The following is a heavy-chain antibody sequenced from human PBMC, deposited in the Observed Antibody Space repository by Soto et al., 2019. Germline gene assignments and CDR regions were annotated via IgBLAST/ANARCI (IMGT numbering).Heavy chain of an antibody. V-gene: IGHV3-23*01. Sequence: GGSLRLSCAASGFTISVSAMSCVRQAPGKGLEWVSGIDGSSDSIYYTDSVKGRFTISRDNSKNTLYLQMTSLRPEDTAVYHCAKDIGPPDCLGAWGQVPLVTVS. D-gene: IGHD2-21*01. CDR3: AKDIGPPDCLGA. CDR1: GFTISVSA. CDR2: IDGSSDSI. J-gene: IGHJ5*02.